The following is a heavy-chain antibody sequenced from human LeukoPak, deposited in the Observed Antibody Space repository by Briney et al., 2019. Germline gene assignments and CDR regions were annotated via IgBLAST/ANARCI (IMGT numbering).Heavy chain of an antibody. CDR3: ARHGEQQLVLFDY. Sequence: PSETLSLACAVSGYSISSGYYWGGIRQPPGKGLEWIGSIYHSGSTYYNPSLKSRVTISVDTSKNQFSLKLSSVTAADTAVYYCARHGEQQLVLFDYWGQGTLVTVSS. CDR1: GYSISSGYY. V-gene: IGHV4-38-2*01. J-gene: IGHJ4*02. D-gene: IGHD6-13*01. CDR2: IYHSGST.